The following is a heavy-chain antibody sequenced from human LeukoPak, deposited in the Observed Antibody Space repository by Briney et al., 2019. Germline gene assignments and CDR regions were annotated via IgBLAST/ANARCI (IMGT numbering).Heavy chain of an antibody. CDR3: ARVLVVKTEPSYYYYGMDV. V-gene: IGHV4-34*01. CDR1: GGSFSGYY. D-gene: IGHD2-21*01. Sequence: SETLSLTCAVSGGSFSGYYWSWIRQPPGKGLEWIGEINHSGSTNYNPSLKSRVTISVDTSKNQFSLKLSSVTAADTAVYYCARVLVVKTEPSYYYYGMDVWGQGTTVTVSS. CDR2: INHSGST. J-gene: IGHJ6*02.